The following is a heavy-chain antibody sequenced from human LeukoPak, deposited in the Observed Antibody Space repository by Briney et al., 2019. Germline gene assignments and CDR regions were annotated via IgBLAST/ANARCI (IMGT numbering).Heavy chain of an antibody. J-gene: IGHJ4*02. Sequence: GGSLRLSCAASGFTFSSYGVHWVRQAPGKGLEWVAVISYDGSNKYYADSVKGRFTISRDNSKNTLYLQMNSLRAEDTAVYYCAKSTYGERYFDYWGQGTLVTVSS. CDR2: ISYDGSNK. D-gene: IGHD4-17*01. CDR1: GFTFSSYG. V-gene: IGHV3-30*18. CDR3: AKSTYGERYFDY.